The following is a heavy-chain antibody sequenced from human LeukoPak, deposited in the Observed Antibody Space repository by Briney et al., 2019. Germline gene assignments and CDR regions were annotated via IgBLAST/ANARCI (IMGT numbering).Heavy chain of an antibody. CDR1: GFTYSSFS. Sequence: GGSLRLSCAASGFTYSSFSMSWVRQAPGKGLEWVGFIRSKAYGGTTEYAASVKGRFTISRDDSKSIAYLQMNSLKTEDTAVYYCTRAFYGYYYGSGSRSFLTDYWGQGTLVTVSS. J-gene: IGHJ4*02. CDR3: TRAFYGYYYGSGSRSFLTDY. D-gene: IGHD3-10*01. V-gene: IGHV3-49*04. CDR2: IRSKAYGGTT.